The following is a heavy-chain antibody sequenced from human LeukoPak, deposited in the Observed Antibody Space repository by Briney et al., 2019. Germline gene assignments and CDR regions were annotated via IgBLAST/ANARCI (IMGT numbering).Heavy chain of an antibody. CDR2: INPNSGRT. CDR1: GCTFTSSD. D-gene: IGHD6-25*01. CDR3: ARGRSGLAAAGTYDY. Sequence: ASVKVSCKASGCTFTSSDINWVRQAAGQGLEWTGWINPNSGRTGYAQKFQGRVTMTENTSISTAYMELSSLRFDDTAVYYCARGRSGLAAAGTYDYWGQGTLITVSS. J-gene: IGHJ4*02. V-gene: IGHV1-8*01.